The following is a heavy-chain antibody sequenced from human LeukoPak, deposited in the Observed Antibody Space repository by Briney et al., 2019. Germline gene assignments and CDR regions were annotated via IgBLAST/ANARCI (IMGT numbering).Heavy chain of an antibody. V-gene: IGHV4-61*01. CDR2: IYYSGST. CDR1: GGSVSSGSYY. J-gene: IGHJ4*02. CDR3: ARYLEGYSSSLDY. D-gene: IGHD6-13*01. Sequence: SETLSLTCTVSGGSVSSGSYYWSWIRQPPGKGLVWIGYIYYSGSTNYNPSLKSRVTISVDTSKNQFSLKLSSVTAADTAVYYCARYLEGYSSSLDYWGQGTLVTVSS.